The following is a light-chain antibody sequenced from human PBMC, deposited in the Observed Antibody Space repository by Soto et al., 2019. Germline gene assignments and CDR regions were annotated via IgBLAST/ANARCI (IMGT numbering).Light chain of an antibody. CDR3: QSYDSSLSVYVV. CDR2: GNS. CDR1: TCNIGAGYD. J-gene: IGLJ2*01. Sequence: QSVLTQPPSVSGAPGQRVTISCTGSTCNIGAGYDVHWYQQLPGTAPKPLIYGNSNRPSGVPDRFSGSKSGTSASLAITGLRAEDEADYYCQSYDSSLSVYVVFGGGTKVTVL. V-gene: IGLV1-40*01.